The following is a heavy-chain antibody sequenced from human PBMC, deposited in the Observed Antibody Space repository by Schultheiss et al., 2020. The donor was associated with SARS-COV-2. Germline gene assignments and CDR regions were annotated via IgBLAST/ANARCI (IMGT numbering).Heavy chain of an antibody. CDR1: GGSVSSGTYY. V-gene: IGHV4-61*01. Sequence: SETLSLTCTVSGGSVSSGTYYWSWIRQPPGKGLEWIGYIYYSGSTNYNPSLKSRVTISVDTSKNQFSLKLSSVTAADTAVYYCARDEGAFDIWGQGTMVTVSS. J-gene: IGHJ3*02. CDR2: IYYSGST. CDR3: ARDEGAFDI.